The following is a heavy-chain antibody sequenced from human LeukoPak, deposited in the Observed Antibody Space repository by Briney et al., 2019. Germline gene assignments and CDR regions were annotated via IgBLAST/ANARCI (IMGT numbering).Heavy chain of an antibody. V-gene: IGHV4-61*02. CDR2: IYTSGST. CDR1: GGSISSGNYC. D-gene: IGHD3-3*01. Sequence: PSETLSLTCTVSGGSISSGNYCWSWIRQPAGKGLEWIGRIYTSGSTNYNPSLKSRVTISADTSKNQFSLKLSSVTAADTAVYFCATTGLSIIRFDYWGQGTLVTVSS. CDR3: ATTGLSIIRFDY. J-gene: IGHJ4*02.